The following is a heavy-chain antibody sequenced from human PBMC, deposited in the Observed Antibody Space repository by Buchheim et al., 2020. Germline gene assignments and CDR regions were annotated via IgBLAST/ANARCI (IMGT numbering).Heavy chain of an antibody. Sequence: QVQLQQWGAGLLKPSETLSLTCAVYGGSFSGYYWSWIRQPPGKGLEWIGEINHSGSTNYNPSLKSRVTISVDTSKNPFSLKLSSVTAADTAVYYCASPYHPGGQDQLPYYMDVWGKGTT. CDR2: INHSGST. V-gene: IGHV4-34*01. J-gene: IGHJ6*03. CDR3: ASPYHPGGQDQLPYYMDV. CDR1: GGSFSGYY. D-gene: IGHD2-2*01.